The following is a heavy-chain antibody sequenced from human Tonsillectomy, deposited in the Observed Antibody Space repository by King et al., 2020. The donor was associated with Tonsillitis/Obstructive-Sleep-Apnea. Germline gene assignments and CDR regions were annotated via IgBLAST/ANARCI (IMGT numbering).Heavy chain of an antibody. CDR1: GFTFSSYA. Sequence: VQLVESGGGLVQPGGSLRLSCAASGFTFSSYAMSWVRQAPGKGLEWVSAISGSGGSTYYADSVKGRFTISRDNSKNTLYLQMNSLRAEDTAVYYCAKDRTGIASAAPTDAFDIWGQGTMVTVSS. CDR3: AKDRTGIASAAPTDAFDI. D-gene: IGHD6-13*01. V-gene: IGHV3-23*04. J-gene: IGHJ3*02. CDR2: ISGSGGST.